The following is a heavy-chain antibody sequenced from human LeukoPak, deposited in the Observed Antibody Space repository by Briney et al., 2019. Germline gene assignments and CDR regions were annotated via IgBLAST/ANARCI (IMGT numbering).Heavy chain of an antibody. D-gene: IGHD6-19*01. J-gene: IGHJ5*02. CDR1: GYSISSSSYS. CDR2: IYYSVST. CDR3: ARKVGVAVAGKRWFDP. V-gene: IGHV4-39*01. Sequence: NPSETLLLTCTVPGYSISSSSYSWGSIRKPPVKGMERRGSIYYSVSTYYDTSLKSRVPISVVTTKNQFSLKLSSVTAADTAVYYCARKVGVAVAGKRWFDPWGQGTLVTVSS.